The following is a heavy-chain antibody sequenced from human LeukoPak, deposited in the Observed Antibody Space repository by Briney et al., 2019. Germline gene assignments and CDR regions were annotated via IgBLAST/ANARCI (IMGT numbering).Heavy chain of an antibody. CDR3: ARDNSSGWPYYYYGMDV. V-gene: IGHV3-53*04. J-gene: IGHJ6*02. CDR2: IYSGGST. Sequence: GGSLRLSCAASGFTVSSNYMSWVRQAPGKGLEWVSVIYSGGSTYYADSVKGRFTISRHNSKNTLYLQMNSLRAEDTAVYYCARDNSSGWPYYYYGMDVWGQGTTVTVSS. D-gene: IGHD6-19*01. CDR1: GFTVSSNY.